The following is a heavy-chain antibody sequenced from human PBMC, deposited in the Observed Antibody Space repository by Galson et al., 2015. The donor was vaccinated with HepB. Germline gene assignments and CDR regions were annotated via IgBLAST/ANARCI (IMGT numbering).Heavy chain of an antibody. J-gene: IGHJ4*02. Sequence: SLRLSCAASGFSLSRYTIHWVRQAPGKGLEWVAVISFDGGNKYYTDSVKGRFTISRDNSKNTLYLQMISLRTEDTAVYYCARDSGQSLDFWGQGTLVTVSS. D-gene: IGHD3-10*01. CDR3: ARDSGQSLDF. V-gene: IGHV3-30*04. CDR2: ISFDGGNK. CDR1: GFSLSRYT.